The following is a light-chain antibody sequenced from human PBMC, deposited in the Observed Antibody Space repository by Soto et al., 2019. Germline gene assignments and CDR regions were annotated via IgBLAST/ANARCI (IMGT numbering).Light chain of an antibody. CDR1: QTISTMN. CDR3: HQYGSLPLT. V-gene: IGKV3-20*01. CDR2: GTS. Sequence: EIVLTQSPGTLSLSPGERATLSCRASQTISTMNLAWYQQKPGQAPRLLIYGTSNRATGIPDRFRGSGSGTDFTLTISRLEPEDFVGYYCHQYGSLPLTFGGGAKVEIK. J-gene: IGKJ4*01.